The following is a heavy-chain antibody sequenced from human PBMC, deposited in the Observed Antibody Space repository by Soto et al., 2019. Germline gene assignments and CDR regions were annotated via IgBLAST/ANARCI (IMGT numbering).Heavy chain of an antibody. Sequence: GGSLRISCAASGFSVSNYWMNWVRQAPGKGLVWVSHIKSDGTTSYADSVEGRFTVSRDDAKNTFYLQMNGLRAEDTAMYYCAKDRGEEGLKFLEWFGGMDVWGHGTTVTVSS. V-gene: IGHV3-74*01. CDR1: GFSVSNYW. D-gene: IGHD3-3*01. CDR3: AKDRGEEGLKFLEWFGGMDV. CDR2: IKSDGTT. J-gene: IGHJ6*02.